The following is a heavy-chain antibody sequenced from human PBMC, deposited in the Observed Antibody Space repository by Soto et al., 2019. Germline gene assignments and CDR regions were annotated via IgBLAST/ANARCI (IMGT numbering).Heavy chain of an antibody. D-gene: IGHD2-21*02. V-gene: IGHV4-39*07. CDR1: GGSISGSSYY. Sequence: PSETLSLTCTVSGGSISGSSYYWGWIRQPPGKGLEWIGSIYYSGRTNYNPSLKSRVTISVDTSKNQFSLKLSSVTAADTAVYYCARDQRGRDWHGEDYWGQGTLVTVSS. CDR2: IYYSGRT. CDR3: ARDQRGRDWHGEDY. J-gene: IGHJ4*02.